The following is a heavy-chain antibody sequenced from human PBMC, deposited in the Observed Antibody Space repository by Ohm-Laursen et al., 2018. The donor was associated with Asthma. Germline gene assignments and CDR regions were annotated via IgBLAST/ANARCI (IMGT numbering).Heavy chain of an antibody. CDR3: ASATHWNSDSPGRGY. J-gene: IGHJ4*02. D-gene: IGHD2/OR15-2a*01. CDR1: GFTFSSYI. V-gene: IGHV3-7*01. CDR2: IKEDGSDK. Sequence: SLSLSCTASGFTFSSYIMNWVRQAPGKGLEWLANIKEDGSDKHYVDSVRGRFTISRDNAKNSVYLQMDSLGAEDTAVYFCASATHWNSDSPGRGYWGQGTLVTVSS.